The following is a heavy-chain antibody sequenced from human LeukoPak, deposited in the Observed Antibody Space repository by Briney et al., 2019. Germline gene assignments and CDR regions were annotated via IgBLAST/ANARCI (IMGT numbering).Heavy chain of an antibody. J-gene: IGHJ4*02. CDR2: TYYRSKWYN. CDR1: GDSVSSNSAA. Sequence: SQTLSLTCAISGDSVSSNSAAWTWIRQSPSRGLEWLGRTYYRSKWYNDYAVSVKSRITINPDTSKNQFSLQLNSVTPEDTAVYYCARDGHRAVAGTSVFDYWGQGTLVTVSS. V-gene: IGHV6-1*01. CDR3: ARDGHRAVAGTSVFDY. D-gene: IGHD6-19*01.